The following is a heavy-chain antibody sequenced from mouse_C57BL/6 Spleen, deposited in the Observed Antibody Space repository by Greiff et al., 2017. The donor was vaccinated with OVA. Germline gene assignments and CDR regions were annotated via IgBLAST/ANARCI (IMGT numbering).Heavy chain of an antibody. CDR2: ISYDGSN. V-gene: IGHV3-6*01. Sequence: EVKLQESGPGLVKPSQSLSLTCSVTGYSITSGYYWNWLRQFPGNKLEWMGYISYDGSNNYNPSLKNRISITRDTSKSQYFLKLNSVTTEDTATDYCAITTVVADDAMDYWGQGTSVTVSS. CDR1: GYSITSGYY. J-gene: IGHJ4*01. D-gene: IGHD1-1*01. CDR3: AITTVVADDAMDY.